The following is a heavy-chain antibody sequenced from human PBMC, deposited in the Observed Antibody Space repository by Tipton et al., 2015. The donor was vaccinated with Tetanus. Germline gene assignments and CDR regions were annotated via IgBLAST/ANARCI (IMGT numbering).Heavy chain of an antibody. CDR2: IYYSGST. J-gene: IGHJ5*02. D-gene: IGHD4-17*01. CDR1: GGSISSGGYY. V-gene: IGHV4-61*08. CDR3: ARAMTTVTTFSFNWFDP. Sequence: TLSLTCTVSGGSISSGGYYWSWIRQHPGKGLEWIGYIYYSGSTNYNPSLKSRVTISVDTSKNQFSLKLSSVTAADTAVYYCARAMTTVTTFSFNWFDPWGQGPLVTGSS.